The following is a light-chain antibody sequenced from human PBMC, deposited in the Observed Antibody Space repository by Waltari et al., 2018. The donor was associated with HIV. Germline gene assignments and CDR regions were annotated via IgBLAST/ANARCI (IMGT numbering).Light chain of an antibody. J-gene: IGKJ4*01. V-gene: IGKV4-1*01. CDR3: QQYFVTPFT. CDR2: WAS. Sequence: DIVMTQSPDSLPVSLGERATINCKSSQSVLYISNNQNYLAWYQQKPGQPPKLLIYWASARESGVPDRCSGSGSGTDFTLTISSLQAEDVAVYYCQQYFVTPFTFGGGTKIQIK. CDR1: QSVLYISNNQNY.